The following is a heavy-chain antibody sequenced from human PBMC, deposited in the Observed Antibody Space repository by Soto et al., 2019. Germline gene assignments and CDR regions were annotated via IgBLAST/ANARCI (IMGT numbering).Heavy chain of an antibody. V-gene: IGHV3-30-3*01. CDR2: MSYDGART. Sequence: QVQLVESGGGVVQPGGSLSLSCATSGFTFTSFTMHWVRQAPRKGLEWIAVMSYDGARTDYADAVKGRFTISRDTSKNTLYPQMNNLRPDDTAMYYCARDRPYGDPNWFDPWGQGTLVAVSS. D-gene: IGHD4-17*01. CDR3: ARDRPYGDPNWFDP. J-gene: IGHJ5*02. CDR1: GFTFTSFT.